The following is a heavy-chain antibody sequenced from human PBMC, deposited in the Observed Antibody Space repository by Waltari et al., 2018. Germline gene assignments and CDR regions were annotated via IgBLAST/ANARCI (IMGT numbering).Heavy chain of an antibody. CDR3: ARGRWLAAAPGYFQH. Sequence: QVQLQQWGAGLLKPSETLSLTCAVYGGSFSGYYWSWIRQPPGKGLEWIGEINPSGSTNYNPSLKSRVTISVDTSKNQFSLKLSSVTAADTAVYYCARGRWLAAAPGYFQHWGQGTLVTVSS. J-gene: IGHJ1*01. V-gene: IGHV4-34*01. CDR2: INPSGST. D-gene: IGHD6-13*01. CDR1: GGSFSGYY.